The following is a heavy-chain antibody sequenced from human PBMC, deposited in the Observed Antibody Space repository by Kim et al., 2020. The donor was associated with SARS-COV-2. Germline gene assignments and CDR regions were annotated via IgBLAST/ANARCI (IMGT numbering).Heavy chain of an antibody. V-gene: IGHV4-59*01. CDR3: ARASGHDAFDI. Sequence: SETLSLTCTVSGVSISSYYWSWIRQPPGKGLEWIGYIYYSGSTNYNPSLKSRVIISVDTSKNQFSLKLSSVTAADTAVYYCARASGHDAFDIWGQGTMVTVSS. CDR2: IYYSGST. D-gene: IGHD2-8*02. CDR1: GVSISSYY. J-gene: IGHJ3*02.